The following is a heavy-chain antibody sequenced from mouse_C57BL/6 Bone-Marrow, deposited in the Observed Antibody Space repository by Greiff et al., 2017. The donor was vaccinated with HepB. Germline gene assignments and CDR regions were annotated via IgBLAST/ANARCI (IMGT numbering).Heavy chain of an antibody. V-gene: IGHV1-81*01. J-gene: IGHJ3*01. D-gene: IGHD2-3*01. CDR1: GYTFTSYG. Sequence: VQLQQSGAELARPGASVKLSCKASGYTFTSYGISWVKQRTGQGLEWIGEIYPRSGNTYYNETFKGKATLTADKSSSTAYMELRSLTSEDSAVYFCARAPDGYYAWFAYWGQGTLVTVSA. CDR3: ARAPDGYYAWFAY. CDR2: IYPRSGNT.